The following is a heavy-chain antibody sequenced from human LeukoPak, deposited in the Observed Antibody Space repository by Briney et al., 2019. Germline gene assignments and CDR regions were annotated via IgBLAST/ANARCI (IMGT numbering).Heavy chain of an antibody. V-gene: IGHV3-23*01. J-gene: IGHJ4*02. D-gene: IGHD3-22*01. CDR1: GFTSSSYA. CDR3: ATSADSSGND. CDR2: ISGSGGST. Sequence: GGSLRLSCAASGFTSSSYAMSWVRQAPGKGLEWVSAISGSGGSTYYADSVKGRFTISRDNAKSSVYLQMNTLRAEDTAVYYCATSADSSGNDWGQGTLVTVSS.